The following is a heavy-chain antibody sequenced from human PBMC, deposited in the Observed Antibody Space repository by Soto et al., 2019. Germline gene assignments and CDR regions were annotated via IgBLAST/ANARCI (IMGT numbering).Heavy chain of an antibody. V-gene: IGHV4-59*01. CDR3: ASDRNTSSWYKY. Sequence: SETLSLTCTVSGESISRYYWSWIRQPPGKGLEWIGYIYYGGSTDYNPSLKSRVTMSVDTSKNQFSLKLYSVTAADTAVYYCASDRNTSSWYKYWGQGTLVTASS. CDR2: IYYGGST. CDR1: GESISRYY. J-gene: IGHJ4*02. D-gene: IGHD6-13*01.